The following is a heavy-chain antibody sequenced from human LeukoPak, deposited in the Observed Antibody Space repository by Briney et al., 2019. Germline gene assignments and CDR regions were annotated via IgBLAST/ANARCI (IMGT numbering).Heavy chain of an antibody. Sequence: SETLSLTCTVSGGSISSGDYYWSWIRQPPGTGLEWIGHIYYSGSTYYNPSLKSRVTISVDTSKNQFSLKLSSVTAADTAVYYCASRDARYSSSWTTIDSWGQGTLVTVSS. J-gene: IGHJ4*02. CDR1: GGSISSGDYY. V-gene: IGHV4-30-4*01. CDR2: IYYSGST. CDR3: ASRDARYSSSWTTIDS. D-gene: IGHD6-13*01.